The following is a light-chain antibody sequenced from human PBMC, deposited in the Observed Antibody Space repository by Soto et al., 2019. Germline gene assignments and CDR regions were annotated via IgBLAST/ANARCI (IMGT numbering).Light chain of an antibody. CDR3: SSYTSSSPDV. V-gene: IGLV2-14*01. CDR1: SSDVGGYNY. J-gene: IGLJ1*01. CDR2: DVR. Sequence: QSVLTQPASVSGSPGQSITISCTGTSSDVGGYNYVSWYQQHPGKAPKLMIYDVRNRPSGVSNRFSGSKSGNTASLTISWLQAEDEADYYCSSYTSSSPDVFGTGTKVTVL.